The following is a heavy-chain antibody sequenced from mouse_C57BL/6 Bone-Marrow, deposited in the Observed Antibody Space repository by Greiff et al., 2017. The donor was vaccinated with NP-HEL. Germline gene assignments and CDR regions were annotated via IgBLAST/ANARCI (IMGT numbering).Heavy chain of an antibody. CDR2: IYPGDGDT. J-gene: IGHJ3*01. Sequence: QVQLQQSGPELVKPGASVKISCKASGYAFSSSWMNWVKQRPGKGLEWIGRIYPGDGDTNYNGKFKGKATLTADQSSSTAYMQLSSLTSEDSAVYFCARWELRDYWGQGTLVTVSA. CDR1: GYAFSSSW. V-gene: IGHV1-82*01. D-gene: IGHD3-2*02. CDR3: ARWELRDY.